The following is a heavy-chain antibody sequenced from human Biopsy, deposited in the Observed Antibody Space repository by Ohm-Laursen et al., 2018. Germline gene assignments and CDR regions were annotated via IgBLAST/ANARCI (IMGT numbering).Heavy chain of an antibody. CDR3: ARGDYFDSNGYFWFDP. CDR2: IFNSANT. V-gene: IGHV4-31*02. J-gene: IGHJ5*02. D-gene: IGHD3-22*01. Sequence: SETLSLTCTVSGGSISSGGSYWSWLRQRPGKGLEWIGYIFNSANTYYNPSLKNPITISADTSKNQFSLKLNSVTAADMAVYYCARGDYFDSNGYFWFDPWGQGTLVTVSS. CDR1: GGSISSGGSY.